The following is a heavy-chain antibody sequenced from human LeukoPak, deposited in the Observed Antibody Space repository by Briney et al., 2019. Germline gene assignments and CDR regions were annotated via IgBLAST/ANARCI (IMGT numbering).Heavy chain of an antibody. CDR2: IYSNGNT. CDR1: GFTVSSNY. Sequence: HPGGSLRLSCAASGFTVSSNYMNWVRQAPGKGLEWVSVIYSNGNTYYADSVKGRFTFSRDNSKNTVYLQMNSLRAEDTAVYYCVGKMATIDDYWGQGTLLTVSS. D-gene: IGHD5-24*01. J-gene: IGHJ4*02. CDR3: VGKMATIDDY. V-gene: IGHV3-53*01.